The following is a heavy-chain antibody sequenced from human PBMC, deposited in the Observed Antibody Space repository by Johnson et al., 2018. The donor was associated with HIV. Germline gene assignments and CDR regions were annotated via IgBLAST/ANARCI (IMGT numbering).Heavy chain of an antibody. D-gene: IGHD6-13*01. V-gene: IGHV3-66*02. Sequence: EVQLVESGGGVVQPGGSLRLSCAASGFTVSSNYMNWVRQAPGKGLEWVSRINSDGSSTSYADSVKGRFTISRDNSKNTLYLQMGSMRPEDMAVYYCARDGRWGSSTWYSVFDLWGQGTMVTVSS. CDR1: GFTVSSNY. J-gene: IGHJ3*01. CDR3: ARDGRWGSSTWYSVFDL. CDR2: INSDGSST.